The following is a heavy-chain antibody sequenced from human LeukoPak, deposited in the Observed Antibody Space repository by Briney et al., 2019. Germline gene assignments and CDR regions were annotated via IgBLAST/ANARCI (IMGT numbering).Heavy chain of an antibody. CDR3: ARAAPVTSLGP. CDR1: GYTFTSYY. CDR2: INPSGGST. J-gene: IGHJ5*02. V-gene: IGHV1-46*01. Sequence: ASVKVSCKASGYTFTSYYMHWVRQAPGQGLEWMGIINPSGGSTSYAQKFQGRVTMTRDTSTSTAYMELRSLRSDDTAVYYCARAAPVTSLGPWGQGTLVTVSS. D-gene: IGHD4-11*01.